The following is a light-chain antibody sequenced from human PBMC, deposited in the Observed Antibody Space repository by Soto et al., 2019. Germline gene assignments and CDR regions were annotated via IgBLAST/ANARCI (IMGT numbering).Light chain of an antibody. Sequence: QSVLTQPPSVSGAPGQRVTLTCTGSSSKIGAGYAVHWYQQLPGTAPKLLIYGNSNRPSGVPDRFSGSKSGTSASLAITGLQAEDEADYYCQSYDSSLRVVFGGGTKVTVL. CDR1: SSKIGAGYA. V-gene: IGLV1-40*01. CDR2: GNS. CDR3: QSYDSSLRVV. J-gene: IGLJ2*01.